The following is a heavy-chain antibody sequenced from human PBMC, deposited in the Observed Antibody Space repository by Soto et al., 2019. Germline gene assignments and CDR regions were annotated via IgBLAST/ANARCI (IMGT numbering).Heavy chain of an antibody. CDR2: INVHGGST. V-gene: IGHV3-23*01. CDR3: AKNYYFDN. Sequence: EVHLLESGGGLVQTGGSLRLSCAASGFIFSSYAMSWVRQAPGKGLEWVSSINVHGGSTNYADSVTGRFTMSRDDXXXXXXXXXXSLRADDTAVYYCAKNYYFDNWGQGTLIIVSS. J-gene: IGHJ4*02. CDR1: GFIFSSYA.